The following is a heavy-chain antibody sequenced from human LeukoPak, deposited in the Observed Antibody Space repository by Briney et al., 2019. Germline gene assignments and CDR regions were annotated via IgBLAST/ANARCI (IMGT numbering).Heavy chain of an antibody. CDR3: AKEELYYFDY. CDR2: ISWNSDSI. D-gene: IGHD3-10*01. CDR1: GFTFNDYA. J-gene: IGHJ4*02. V-gene: IGHV3-9*01. Sequence: PGGSLRLSCAASGFTFNDYAMHWVRQAPGKGLEWVSGISWNSDSIGYADSVKGRFTISRDNAKNSLYLQMNSLRAEDTALYYCAKEELYYFDYWGQGTLVTVSS.